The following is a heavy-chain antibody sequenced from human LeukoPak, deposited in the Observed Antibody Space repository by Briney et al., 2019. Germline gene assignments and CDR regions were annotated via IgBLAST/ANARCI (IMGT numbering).Heavy chain of an antibody. D-gene: IGHD3-3*01. V-gene: IGHV4-59*08. J-gene: IGHJ3*02. CDR1: GGSISSYY. CDR3: ARAFRGIFGVFEAFDI. Sequence: SETLSLTCTVSGGSISSYYWSWIRQPPGKGLEWIGYIYHSGRTDYNPSLKSRVTISEDTSKNQFSLKLSSVTAADTAVYYCARAFRGIFGVFEAFDIWGQGTMVTVSS. CDR2: IYHSGRT.